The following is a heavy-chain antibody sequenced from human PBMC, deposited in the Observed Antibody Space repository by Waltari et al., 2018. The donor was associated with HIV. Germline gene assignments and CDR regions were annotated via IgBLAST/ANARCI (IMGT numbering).Heavy chain of an antibody. V-gene: IGHV1-46*03. Sequence: QVQLVQSGAEVKKPGASVKVSCQASGYTFPSYYMHWVGQAPGQGLEWMGIINPSGGSTSYAQKFQGRVTMTRDTSTSTVYMELSSLRSEDTAVYYCARAQGGGTARLGYFDYWGQGTLVTVSS. CDR2: INPSGGST. CDR3: ARAQGGGTARLGYFDY. CDR1: GYTFPSYY. J-gene: IGHJ4*02. D-gene: IGHD2-15*01.